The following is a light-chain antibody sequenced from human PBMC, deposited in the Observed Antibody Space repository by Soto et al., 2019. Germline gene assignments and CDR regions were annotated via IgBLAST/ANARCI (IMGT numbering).Light chain of an antibody. Sequence: EIVLTQSPGTLSLSPGERATLSCRASQSVSSSYLAWYQQKPGQAPRLLIYGASTRATGIPDRFSGSGSGADFTLTISRLEPEDFAVYYCQQYDGSLGLTFGGGTKMEIK. V-gene: IGKV3-20*01. J-gene: IGKJ4*01. CDR1: QSVSSSY. CDR3: QQYDGSLGLT. CDR2: GAS.